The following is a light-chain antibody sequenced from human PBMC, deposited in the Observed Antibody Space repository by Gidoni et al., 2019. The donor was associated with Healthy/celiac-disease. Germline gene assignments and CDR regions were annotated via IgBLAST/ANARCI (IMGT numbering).Light chain of an antibody. Sequence: DIQMTQSPSTRSASVADRVTITCRASQSISSWLAWYQQKPGKDPKLLIYKASSLESGVPSRFSGSGSGTEFTLSISSLQPDNFATYYCQQYNSYSPMYTFGQGTKLEIK. J-gene: IGKJ2*01. CDR1: QSISSW. CDR2: KAS. V-gene: IGKV1-5*03. CDR3: QQYNSYSPMYT.